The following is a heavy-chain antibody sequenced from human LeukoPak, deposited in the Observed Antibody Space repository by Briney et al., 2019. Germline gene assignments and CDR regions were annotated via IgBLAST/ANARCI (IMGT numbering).Heavy chain of an antibody. Sequence: PGGSLRLSCAASGFTFRSYWMHWVRHAPAKGVVWVSRINSDGSSTSYADSVKGRFTISRDNAKNTLYLQMNSLRAEDTAVYYCAKDLQGHYQNWFDPWGQGTLVTVSS. CDR1: GFTFRSYW. CDR2: INSDGSST. J-gene: IGHJ5*02. V-gene: IGHV3-74*01. CDR3: AKDLQGHYQNWFDP. D-gene: IGHD1-26*01.